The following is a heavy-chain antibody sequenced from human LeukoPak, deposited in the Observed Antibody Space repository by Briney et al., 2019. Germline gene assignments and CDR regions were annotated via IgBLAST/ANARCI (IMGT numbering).Heavy chain of an antibody. CDR3: ASGRHYYDSSGYRVPTFDY. J-gene: IGHJ4*02. Sequence: SETLSLTCTVSGGSIGSYYWSRIRQPPGKGLEWIGYIYYSGSTNYNPSLKSRVTISVDTSKNQFSLKLSSVTAADTAVYYCASGRHYYDSSGYRVPTFDYWGQGTLVTVSS. D-gene: IGHD3-22*01. V-gene: IGHV4-59*01. CDR1: GGSIGSYY. CDR2: IYYSGST.